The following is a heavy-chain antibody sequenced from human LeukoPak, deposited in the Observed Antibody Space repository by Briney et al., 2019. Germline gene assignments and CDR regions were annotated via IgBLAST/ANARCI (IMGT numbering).Heavy chain of an antibody. CDR1: GYTFSSYG. V-gene: IGHV1-18*01. J-gene: IGHJ4*02. CDR2: ISAYNGNT. Sequence: ASVKVSCKGSGYTFSSYGISWVRQAPGQGLEWMGWISAYNGNTNYAQKLQGRVTMTTDTSTSTAYMEVRSLRSDDTAVYYCARIKAYYYDGFDYWGQGTLVTVSS. CDR3: ARIKAYYYDGFDY. D-gene: IGHD3-22*01.